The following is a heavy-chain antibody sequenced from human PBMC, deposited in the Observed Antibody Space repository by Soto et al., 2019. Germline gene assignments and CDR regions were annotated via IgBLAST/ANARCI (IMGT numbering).Heavy chain of an antibody. CDR1: GYSFTTYW. Sequence: EVQLVQSGAEVTKPGESLRISCKGSGYSFTTYWITWVRQVPGKGLEWMGRIDPSDSYANYSPSFQGHVTMSADKSISTAYLQWSSLKASDTAMYYCGRVRVDKAEGWFDPWGQGTLVTVSS. D-gene: IGHD5-12*01. J-gene: IGHJ5*02. V-gene: IGHV5-10-1*03. CDR3: GRVRVDKAEGWFDP. CDR2: IDPSDSYA.